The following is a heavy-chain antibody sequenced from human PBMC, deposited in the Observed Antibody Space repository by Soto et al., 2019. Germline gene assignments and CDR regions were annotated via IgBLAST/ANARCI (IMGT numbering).Heavy chain of an antibody. CDR3: ARLAEYCNGIKCYSNFDF. V-gene: IGHV1-8*01. Sequence: GASVKVSCKTSGYNFTNFDINWVRQVPGRGLVWMGWMNPSSGETGSAQNFQGRVTMTRDISTRTFFMQLTSLRSEDTAIYYCARLAEYCNGIKCYSNFDFWGRGTQVTVSS. J-gene: IGHJ4*01. D-gene: IGHD2-15*01. CDR2: MNPSSGET. CDR1: GYNFTNFD.